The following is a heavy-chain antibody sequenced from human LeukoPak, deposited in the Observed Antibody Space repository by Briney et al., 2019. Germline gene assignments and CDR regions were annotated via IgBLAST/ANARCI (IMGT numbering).Heavy chain of an antibody. CDR3: ARVDGSVDY. CDR2: INTKSGMT. V-gene: IGHV1-8*03. D-gene: IGHD3-22*01. CDR1: GYTFTRYD. J-gene: IGHJ4*02. Sequence: GASVKVSCKASGYTFTRYDINWVRQATGQGLEWMGWINTKSGMTGHAQKFQGRITITKDTSISTVYMELSNLSSEDTAVYFCARVDGSVDYWGQGTLVTVSS.